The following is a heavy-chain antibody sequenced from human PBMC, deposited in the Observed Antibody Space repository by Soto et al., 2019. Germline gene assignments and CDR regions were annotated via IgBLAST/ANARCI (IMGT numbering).Heavy chain of an antibody. J-gene: IGHJ4*02. Sequence: QVQLQESGPGLVKPSETLSLTCTVSSDSIAGENWWSWVRQPPGLGLAWIGEVFHTGGTNYTPSLKSRVPMEVDKSKNQFSLKLISATAADTAVYYCARVFSSGSGWMYYFDFWGQGTLVSVSS. CDR1: SDSIAGENW. CDR2: VFHTGGT. D-gene: IGHD6-19*01. CDR3: ARVFSSGSGWMYYFDF. V-gene: IGHV4-4*02.